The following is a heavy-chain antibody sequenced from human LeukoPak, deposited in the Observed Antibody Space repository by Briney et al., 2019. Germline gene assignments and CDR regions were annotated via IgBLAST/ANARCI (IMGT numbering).Heavy chain of an antibody. Sequence: SETLSLTCAVYGESFSGYYWSWIRQPPGKGREWIGEINHSGSTNYNPSLKSRVTISVDTSKNQFSLKLSSVTAADTALDYCESRWYDYVWGLNSDYWGQGTLVTVSS. D-gene: IGHD3-16*01. CDR2: INHSGST. CDR3: ESRWYDYVWGLNSDY. V-gene: IGHV4-34*01. J-gene: IGHJ4*02. CDR1: GESFSGYY.